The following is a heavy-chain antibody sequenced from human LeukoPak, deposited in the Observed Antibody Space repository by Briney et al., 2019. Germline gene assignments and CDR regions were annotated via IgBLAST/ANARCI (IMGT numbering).Heavy chain of an antibody. J-gene: IGHJ6*03. V-gene: IGHV4-59*01. CDR3: ARDSRYSDNSGYYYSHYYMDV. CDR2: IYNSGST. Sequence: PSETLSLTCTVSGGSISYYYWSWIRQPPGKGLEWIGYIYNSGSTNYNPSLMSRVTISVDMSKNQFSLNLSSVTAADTAVYYCARDSRYSDNSGYYYSHYYMDVWGKGTTGTVSS. D-gene: IGHD3-22*01. CDR1: GGSISYYY.